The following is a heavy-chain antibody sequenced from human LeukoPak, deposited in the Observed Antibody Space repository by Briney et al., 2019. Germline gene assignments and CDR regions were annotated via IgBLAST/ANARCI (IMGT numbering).Heavy chain of an antibody. CDR3: ARTYSSFDY. CDR1: GFTFTNYW. CDR2: INNDGTTT. V-gene: IGHV3-74*01. D-gene: IGHD5-18*01. J-gene: IGHJ4*02. Sequence: GGSLRLSCAASGFTFTNYWMHWVRQAPGKGLVWVSRINNDGTTTAYADSVKGRFTISRDNAKNTLYLQMNSLRAEDTAVYYCARTYSSFDYWGQGNLVTVSS.